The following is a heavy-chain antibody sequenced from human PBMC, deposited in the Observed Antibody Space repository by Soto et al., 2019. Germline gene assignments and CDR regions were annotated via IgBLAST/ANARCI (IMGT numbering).Heavy chain of an antibody. CDR2: ISGFNGKT. D-gene: IGHD6-19*01. Sequence: QDQLVQSGAEVKKPGASVTVSCKASGYSFTNYGITWVRQAPGQGLEWMGWISGFNGKTHYAQKLQGRVTMTTAASTSTAYMEVRRLRSYDTAVYYCARDRGVAPPVAGNTHYYYYMDVWGKGTTVTVSS. CDR1: GYSFTNYG. CDR3: ARDRGVAPPVAGNTHYYYYMDV. V-gene: IGHV1-18*01. J-gene: IGHJ6*03.